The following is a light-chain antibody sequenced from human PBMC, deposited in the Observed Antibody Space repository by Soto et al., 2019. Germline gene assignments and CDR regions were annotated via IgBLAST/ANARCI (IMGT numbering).Light chain of an antibody. CDR1: QDITNY. CDR3: QQDVNHPFT. Sequence: DIQLTQSPSFLSASVGDTVTITCQASQDITNYLTWYQQKPGEAPKLLLYDTTTLEDGVPSRFSGRGSGTQFTFTINGLQPEDVAIYSCQQDVNHPFTFGGGTKLEIK. J-gene: IGKJ2*01. CDR2: DTT. V-gene: IGKV1-33*01.